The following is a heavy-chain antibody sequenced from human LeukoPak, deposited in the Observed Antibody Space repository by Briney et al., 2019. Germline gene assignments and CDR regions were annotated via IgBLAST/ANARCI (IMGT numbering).Heavy chain of an antibody. J-gene: IGHJ4*02. CDR2: VYYSGST. CDR1: GGSISSGGYY. V-gene: IGHV4-31*03. Sequence: SETLSLTCTVSGGSISSGGYYWSWIRQHPGKGLEWIGYVYYSGSTYYNPSLKSRVTISVDTPKNQFSLKLSSVTAADTAVYYCARETTYYDYVWGSYQYYFDYWGQGTLVTVSS. CDR3: ARETTYYDYVWGSYQYYFDY. D-gene: IGHD3-16*02.